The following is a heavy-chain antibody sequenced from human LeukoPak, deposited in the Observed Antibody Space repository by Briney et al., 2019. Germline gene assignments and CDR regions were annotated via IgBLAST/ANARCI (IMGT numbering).Heavy chain of an antibody. Sequence: GASVKVSCKASGYTFAGYFIHWVRQAPGQGLEWIGRINPHSGVTEYAQKFQGRVTMSRDTSITTAYVEVSRLISDDTAVYYCARDLPSTPNWELDYWGQGTLVTVSS. CDR2: INPHSGVT. CDR1: GYTFAGYF. J-gene: IGHJ4*02. CDR3: ARDLPSTPNWELDY. D-gene: IGHD1-26*01. V-gene: IGHV1-2*06.